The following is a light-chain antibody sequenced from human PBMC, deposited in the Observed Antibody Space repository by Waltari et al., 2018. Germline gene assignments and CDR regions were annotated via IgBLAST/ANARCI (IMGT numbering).Light chain of an antibody. J-gene: IGKJ2*01. Sequence: DIVMTQSTDSLAVSLGERATINCKSSQRVLYSSNNKHYLAWYQQKPGQPPKLLIYWASTRESGVPDRFSGSGSGTDFTLTISSLQAEDVAVYYCQQYYSTPPYTFGQGTKLEIK. CDR1: QRVLYSSNNKHY. V-gene: IGKV4-1*01. CDR3: QQYYSTPPYT. CDR2: WAS.